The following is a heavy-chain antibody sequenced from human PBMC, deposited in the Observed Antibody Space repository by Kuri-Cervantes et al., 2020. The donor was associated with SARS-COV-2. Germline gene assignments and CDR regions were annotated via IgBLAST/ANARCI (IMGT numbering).Heavy chain of an antibody. CDR3: ASWGYSSSDLGGDYYYYGMDV. CDR2: INPSGGST. Sequence: ASVKVSCKASGYTFTSYYMHWVRQAPGQGLEWMGIINPSGGSTSYAQKFQGRVTITRDTSASTAYMELSSLRSEDTAVYYCASWGYSSSDLGGDYYYYGMDVWGQGTTVTVSS. D-gene: IGHD6-6*01. V-gene: IGHV1-46*01. CDR1: GYTFTSYY. J-gene: IGHJ6*02.